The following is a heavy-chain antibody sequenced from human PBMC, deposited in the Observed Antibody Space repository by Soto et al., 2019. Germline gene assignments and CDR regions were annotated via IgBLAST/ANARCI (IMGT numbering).Heavy chain of an antibody. J-gene: IGHJ6*01. Sequence: QMQLVQSGPEVKKPGTSVKVSCKASGITFNRSAIQWVRQARGQRLEWVGWIVVGSNNRDYAQKFQERVTITSYMSTSTVYMELSSLSSEDTAVYYSAAVQESPYFMGIWGQGTTVTVSS. CDR3: AAVQESPYFMGI. CDR1: GITFNRSA. CDR2: IVVGSNNR. V-gene: IGHV1-58*02. D-gene: IGHD1-26*01.